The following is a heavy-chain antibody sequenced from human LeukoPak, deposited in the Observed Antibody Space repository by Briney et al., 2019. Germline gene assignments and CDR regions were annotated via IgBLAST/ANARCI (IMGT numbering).Heavy chain of an antibody. Sequence: GGSLRLSCADSGFTFSRYWMHWVRQTPGKGLEWVSYISSSSSTIYYADSVKGRFTISRDNAKNSLYLQMNSLRAEDTAVYYCARGYGGYVDYWGQGTLVTVSS. CDR2: ISSSSSTI. V-gene: IGHV3-48*01. CDR1: GFTFSRYW. D-gene: IGHD4/OR15-4a*01. J-gene: IGHJ4*02. CDR3: ARGYGGYVDY.